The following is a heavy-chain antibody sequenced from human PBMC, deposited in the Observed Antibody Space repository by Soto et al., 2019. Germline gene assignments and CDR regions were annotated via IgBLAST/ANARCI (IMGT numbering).Heavy chain of an antibody. J-gene: IGHJ4*02. CDR2: IYGAAST. V-gene: IGHV3-66*01. D-gene: IGHD6-13*01. Sequence: EVQLVESGGGLVQPGGYLRLSCAASGFTVSSNYMNWVRQAQGKVLEWDSIIYGAASTYYADSVKGRFTISRDNSKNTLYLKMNSLRAEDTAVYYCARDGPSRSRYYFDYWGQGTLVTVSS. CDR1: GFTVSSNY. CDR3: ARDGPSRSRYYFDY.